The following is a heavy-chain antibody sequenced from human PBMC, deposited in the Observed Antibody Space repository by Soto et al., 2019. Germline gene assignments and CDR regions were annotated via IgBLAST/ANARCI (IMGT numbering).Heavy chain of an antibody. J-gene: IGHJ6*02. Sequence: QVQLQESGPGLVKPSGTLSLTCAVSGGSISSSNWWSWVRQPPGKGLEWIGEIYHSGSTNYNPSLKSRVTISVDKSKNQFSLKLSSVTAADTAVYYCVRVSYGDYPTYYYYGMDVWGQGTTVTVSS. V-gene: IGHV4-4*02. CDR2: IYHSGST. CDR3: VRVSYGDYPTYYYYGMDV. D-gene: IGHD4-17*01. CDR1: GGSISSSNW.